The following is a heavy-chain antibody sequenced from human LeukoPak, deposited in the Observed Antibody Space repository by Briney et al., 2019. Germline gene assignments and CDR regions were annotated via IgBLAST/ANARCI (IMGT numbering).Heavy chain of an antibody. V-gene: IGHV1-2*02. CDR3: ARDPPLGYYGSGSYYH. D-gene: IGHD3-10*01. Sequence: WXNPNSGGTNYAQKFQGRVTMTRDTSISTAYMELSRLRSDDTALYYCARDPPLGYYGSGSYYHWGQGTLVTVSS. CDR2: XNPNSGGT. J-gene: IGHJ5*02.